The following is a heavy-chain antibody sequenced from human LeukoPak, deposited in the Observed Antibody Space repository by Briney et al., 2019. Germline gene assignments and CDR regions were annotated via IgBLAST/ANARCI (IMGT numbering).Heavy chain of an antibody. Sequence: ASVKVSCKASGYTFTNYDISWVRQATGQGLEWMGWMNPNSGNTDFAQKSQGRVTMARNISITTAYMELSALRSEDTAVYYCARGPGYDFWSNYYYFDYWGQGILVTVSS. V-gene: IGHV1-8*01. CDR2: MNPNSGNT. CDR1: GYTFTNYD. J-gene: IGHJ4*02. D-gene: IGHD3-3*01. CDR3: ARGPGYDFWSNYYYFDY.